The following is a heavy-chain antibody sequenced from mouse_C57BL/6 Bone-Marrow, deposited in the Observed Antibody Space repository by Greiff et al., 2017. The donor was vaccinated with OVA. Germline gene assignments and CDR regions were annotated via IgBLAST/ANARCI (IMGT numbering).Heavy chain of an antibody. J-gene: IGHJ4*01. D-gene: IGHD2-3*01. V-gene: IGHV1-39*01. CDR2: INPNYGTT. Sequence: EVKLMESGPELVKPGASVKISCKASGYSFTDYNMNWVKQSNGKSLEWIGVINPNYGTTSYNQKFKGKATLTVDQSSSTAYMQLNSLTSEDSAVYYCARAGYYGGAMDYWGQGTSVTVSS. CDR1: GYSFTDYN. CDR3: ARAGYYGGAMDY.